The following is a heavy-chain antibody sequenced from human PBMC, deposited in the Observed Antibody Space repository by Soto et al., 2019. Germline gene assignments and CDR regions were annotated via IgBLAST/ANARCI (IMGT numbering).Heavy chain of an antibody. Sequence: GSGPTLVNPTQTLTLTCTFSGFSLSSSGVAVGWIRQPPGKALEWLALIYWDDDKRYSPSLKSRLTITKDTSKNQVVLTLTNMDPVDTATYYCARSRTLGYCITTSCPDNWFDPWGQGTLVTVS. J-gene: IGHJ5*02. CDR2: IYWDDDK. D-gene: IGHD2-2*03. V-gene: IGHV2-5*02. CDR3: ARSRTLGYCITTSCPDNWFDP. CDR1: GFSLSSSGVA.